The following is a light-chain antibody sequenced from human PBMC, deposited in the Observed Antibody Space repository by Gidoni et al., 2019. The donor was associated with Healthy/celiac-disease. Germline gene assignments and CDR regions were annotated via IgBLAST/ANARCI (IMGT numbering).Light chain of an antibody. J-gene: IGKJ2*01. Sequence: DIQMTQSPSSLSASVGDRVTITCRASQSISSYLNWYQQKPGKAPKLLIYAASSLQSGVPSRFSGSGSGTDVTLTISSLHPEDFATYYCQQSYSTPYTFGQGTKLEIK. V-gene: IGKV1-39*01. CDR1: QSISSY. CDR2: AAS. CDR3: QQSYSTPYT.